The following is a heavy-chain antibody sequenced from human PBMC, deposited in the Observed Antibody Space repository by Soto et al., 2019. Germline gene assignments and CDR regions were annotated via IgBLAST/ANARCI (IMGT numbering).Heavy chain of an antibody. CDR3: VREDWHRFDS. J-gene: IGHJ4*02. D-gene: IGHD2-21*01. V-gene: IGHV3-7*01. Sequence: EVQLVECGGRLGQPGGSLRLSCAASGFMFSAYWMSWVRQDPGKGLEWVATISGGASDKFYVDSVKGRFTISRDDSKNTLYLQMNSLRDEDTAVYYCVREDWHRFDSWGQGTLVTVSS. CDR1: GFMFSAYW. CDR2: ISGGASDK.